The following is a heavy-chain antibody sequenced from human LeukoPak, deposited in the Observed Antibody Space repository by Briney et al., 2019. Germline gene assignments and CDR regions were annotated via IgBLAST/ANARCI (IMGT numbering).Heavy chain of an antibody. V-gene: IGHV4-39*07. D-gene: IGHD6-19*01. CDR2: IYYSGST. CDR3: ARDGGYSSGWYQQYFQH. CDR1: GGSISSSSYY. J-gene: IGHJ1*01. Sequence: PSETLSLTCTVSGGSISSSSYYWGWIRQPPGKGLEWIGSIYYSGSTYYNPSLKSRVTISVDTSKNQFSLKLSSVTAADTAVYYCARDGGYSSGWYQQYFQHWGQGTLVTVSS.